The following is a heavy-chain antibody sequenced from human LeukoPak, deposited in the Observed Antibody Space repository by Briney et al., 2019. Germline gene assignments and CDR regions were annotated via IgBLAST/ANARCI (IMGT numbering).Heavy chain of an antibody. J-gene: IGHJ4*02. Sequence: PGGSLRLSCAASGFIFGTYSMNWVRQAPGKGLEWISYISLSSSTIYYAASVQGRFTISRDNAKNSLYLQMNSLRAEDTAVYYCARDGGSAMPFDYWGQGTLVTVSS. CDR3: ARDGGSAMPFDY. CDR2: ISLSSSTI. V-gene: IGHV3-48*04. D-gene: IGHD2-2*01. CDR1: GFIFGTYS.